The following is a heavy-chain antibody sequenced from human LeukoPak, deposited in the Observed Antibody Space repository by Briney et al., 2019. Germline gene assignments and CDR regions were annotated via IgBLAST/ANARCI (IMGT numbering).Heavy chain of an antibody. CDR1: GFTFSSYA. CDR2: ISSGTNYI. V-gene: IGHV3-21*01. CDR3: ARSAGGNYFDY. J-gene: IGHJ4*02. Sequence: PGGSLRLSXAASGFTFSSYAMGWVRQAPGKGLEWVSSISSGTNYIFEADSVKGRFTVTKDTALNSLSLQMNSLRADDTAVYYCARSAGGNYFDYWDQGTLVTVSS. D-gene: IGHD2-8*02.